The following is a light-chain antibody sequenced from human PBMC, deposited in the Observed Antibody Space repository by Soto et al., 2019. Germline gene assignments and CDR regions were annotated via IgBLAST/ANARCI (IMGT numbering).Light chain of an antibody. CDR2: EVT. CDR3: CSYADNNDYV. J-gene: IGLJ1*01. CDR1: SSDVGAYNY. Sequence: QSALTQPPSASGSLGQSVTISCTGTSSDVGAYNYVSWYQQHPGEAPKLMIYEVTRRPSGVPDRFSGSKSGNTASLNVSGLQAEDEADYYCCSYADNNDYVFGTGTKVTVL. V-gene: IGLV2-8*01.